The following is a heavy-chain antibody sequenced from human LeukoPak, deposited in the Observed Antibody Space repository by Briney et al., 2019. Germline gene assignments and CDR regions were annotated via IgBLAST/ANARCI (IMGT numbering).Heavy chain of an antibody. Sequence: ASVTVSFTASGYTFSGYYMHWVRQAPGQGLEWMGCIKPNSDATDYAQKFQGRVTMTSDTSISTAYMELSRLDSDNTAVYYCARGYGGNSVEIYFDNWGQGTLATVSS. CDR1: GYTFSGYY. CDR2: IKPNSDAT. V-gene: IGHV1-2*02. D-gene: IGHD4-23*01. CDR3: ARGYGGNSVEIYFDN. J-gene: IGHJ4*02.